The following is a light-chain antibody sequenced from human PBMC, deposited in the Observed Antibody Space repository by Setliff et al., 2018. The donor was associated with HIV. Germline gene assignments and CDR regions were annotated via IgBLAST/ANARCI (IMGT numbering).Light chain of an antibody. Sequence: QSALTQPPSVSGAPGQRVTISCTGSGSNIGTTSDVHWYQQLPGTAPKLLIYDNTDRPAGVPDRFSGSKSGTSASLAITGLQAADEADYYCLFYDTRLSGSYVFGSGTKVTVL. CDR3: LFYDTRLSGSYV. J-gene: IGLJ1*01. CDR2: DNT. V-gene: IGLV1-40*01. CDR1: GSNIGTTSD.